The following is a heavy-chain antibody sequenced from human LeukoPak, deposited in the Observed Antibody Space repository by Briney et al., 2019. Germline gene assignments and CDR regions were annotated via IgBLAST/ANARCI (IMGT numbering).Heavy chain of an antibody. Sequence: GGSLRLSCAGSGFSFSDGWMGWVRQAPGKGLEWVGRIKSKVDGGTTDHAAPVEGRFIISRDDSQNKLFLQMNSLEFGDTAVYYCAVERCGCSAVTCYAFRHWGQGTLVTVSS. D-gene: IGHD2-15*01. CDR2: IKSKVDGGTT. J-gene: IGHJ4*02. V-gene: IGHV3-15*01. CDR3: AVERCGCSAVTCYAFRH. CDR1: GFSFSDGW.